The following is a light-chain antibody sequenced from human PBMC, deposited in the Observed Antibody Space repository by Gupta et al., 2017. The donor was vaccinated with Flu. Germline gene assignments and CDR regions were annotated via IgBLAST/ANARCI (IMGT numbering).Light chain of an antibody. CDR1: QVIYSQ. Sequence: DIQLTQSPSSVSASVGDRVTVTCRASQVIYSQLGWYQQKPGKAPKLLIYPASTLQGGVPSRFSGSGSETDFTLTITSLQPEDAATYYCQQADSFPITFGGGSKLEIK. V-gene: IGKV1-12*01. CDR2: PAS. CDR3: QQADSFPIT. J-gene: IGKJ4*01.